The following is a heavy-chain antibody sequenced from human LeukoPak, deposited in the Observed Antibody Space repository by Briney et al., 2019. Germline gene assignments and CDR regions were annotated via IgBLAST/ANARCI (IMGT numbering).Heavy chain of an antibody. CDR2: VSSDGSID. CDR3: AREGMGTTFSAWFDP. CDR1: GFTFSSSG. D-gene: IGHD1-7*01. V-gene: IGHV3-30*03. J-gene: IGHJ5*02. Sequence: GGTLRLSCAASGFTFSSSGMHWVRQAPGKGLEWVAVVSSDGSIDYYADSLRGRFTVSRDNSKNTMFLQFSTLRPEDTAVYYCAREGMGTTFSAWFDPWGQGTLVTVSS.